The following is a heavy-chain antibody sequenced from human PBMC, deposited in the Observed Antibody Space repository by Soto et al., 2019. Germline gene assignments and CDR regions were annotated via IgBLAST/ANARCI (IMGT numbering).Heavy chain of an antibody. CDR1: GFTFSSYA. CDR2: ISGSGGST. D-gene: IGHD6-13*01. J-gene: IGHJ6*02. V-gene: IGHV3-23*01. CDR3: AWNGGPSSSWYGYYYYYGMDV. Sequence: EVQLLESGGGLVQPGGSLRLSCAASGFTFSSYAMSWVRQAPGKGLEWVSAISGSGGSTYYADSVKGRFTISRDNSKNTLYLQMNSLRAEDTAVYYCAWNGGPSSSWYGYYYYYGMDVWGQGTTVTVSS.